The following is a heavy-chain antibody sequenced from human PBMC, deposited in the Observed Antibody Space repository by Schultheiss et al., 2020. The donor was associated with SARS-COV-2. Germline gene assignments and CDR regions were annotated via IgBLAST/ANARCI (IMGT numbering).Heavy chain of an antibody. CDR1: GGSISSYY. Sequence: SQTLSLTCTVSGGSISSYYWSWIRQPPGKGLEWIGYIYYSGSTNYNPSLKSRVTISVDTSKKQFSLRLRSVTAADTAVYYCARSNRAAAVNWFDPWGQGTLVTVSS. CDR3: ARSNRAAAVNWFDP. D-gene: IGHD6-13*01. CDR2: IYYSGST. V-gene: IGHV4-59*12. J-gene: IGHJ5*02.